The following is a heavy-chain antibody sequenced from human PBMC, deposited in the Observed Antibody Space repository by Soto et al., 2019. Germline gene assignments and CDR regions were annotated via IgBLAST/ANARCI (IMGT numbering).Heavy chain of an antibody. D-gene: IGHD6-13*01. CDR2: IYSSGST. J-gene: IGHJ4*02. CDR1: GVSISSYY. V-gene: IGHV4-4*07. CDR3: ARATYSSTWYIDY. Sequence: NPSETLSLTCTASGVSISSYYWSWIRQPAGKGLEWIGRIYSSGSTSYNPSLKSRVSMSVDTSKNHFSLKLSSVTAADTAVYYCARATYSSTWYIDYWGQGTLVTVSS.